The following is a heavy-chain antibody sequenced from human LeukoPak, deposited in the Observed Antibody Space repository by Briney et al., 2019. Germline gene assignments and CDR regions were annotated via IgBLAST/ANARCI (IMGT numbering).Heavy chain of an antibody. D-gene: IGHD3-22*01. CDR2: IIPIFGTA. V-gene: IGHV1-69*13. CDR3: ASAPYYYDSSGYSLGGMDV. J-gene: IGHJ6*02. CDR1: GGTFSSYA. Sequence: ASVKVSCKASGGTFSSYAISWVRQAPGQGLEWMGGIIPIFGTANYAQKFQGRVTITADESTSTAYMELGSLRSEDTAVYYCASAPYYYDSSGYSLGGMDVWGQGTTVTVSS.